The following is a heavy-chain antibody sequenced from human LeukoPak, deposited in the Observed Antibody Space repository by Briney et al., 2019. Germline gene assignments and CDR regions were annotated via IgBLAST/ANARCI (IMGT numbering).Heavy chain of an antibody. CDR3: ASSGPQYYSDSSGYDHYFDY. Sequence: SETLSLTCTVSGGSISSYYWRWIRQPPGKGLEWIGYIYYSGSTNYNPSLKSRVTISVDTSKNQFSLKLSSVTAADTAVYYCASSGPQYYSDSSGYDHYFDYWGQGTLVTVSS. J-gene: IGHJ4*02. CDR1: GGSISSYY. V-gene: IGHV4-59*01. D-gene: IGHD3-22*01. CDR2: IYYSGST.